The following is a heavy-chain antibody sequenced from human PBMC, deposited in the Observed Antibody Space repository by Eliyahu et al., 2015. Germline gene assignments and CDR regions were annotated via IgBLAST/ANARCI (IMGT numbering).Heavy chain of an antibody. V-gene: IGHV3-21*01. D-gene: IGHD6-6*01. CDR1: GFTXXSYS. CDR2: ISSSSSYI. Sequence: EVQLVESGGGLVKPGGSLRLSCAASGFTXXSYSMXXVRQAPGKGLEWVSSISSSSSYIYYADSVKGRFTISRDNAKNSLYLQMNSLRAEDTAVYYCARDYLRSARLPFDYWGQGTLVTVSS. CDR3: ARDYLRSARLPFDY. J-gene: IGHJ4*02.